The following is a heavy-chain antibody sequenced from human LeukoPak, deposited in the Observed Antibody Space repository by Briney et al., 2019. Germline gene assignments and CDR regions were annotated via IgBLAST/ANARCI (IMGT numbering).Heavy chain of an antibody. CDR1: GGTFSSYA. Sequence: SVKVSCKASGGTFSSYAISWVRQAPGQGLEWMGGIIPIFGIANYAQKFQGRVTITADESTSTAYMELSSLRSEDTAVYYCARAVPAAIRGNWFDPWGQGTLVTVSS. D-gene: IGHD2-2*02. CDR2: IIPIFGIA. CDR3: ARAVPAAIRGNWFDP. J-gene: IGHJ5*02. V-gene: IGHV1-69*01.